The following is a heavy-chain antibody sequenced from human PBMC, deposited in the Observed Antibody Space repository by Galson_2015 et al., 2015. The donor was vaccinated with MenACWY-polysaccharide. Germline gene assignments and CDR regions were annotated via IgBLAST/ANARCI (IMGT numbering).Heavy chain of an antibody. CDR3: ARTRIVGAHWFDC. CDR1: GLSFSNFW. J-gene: IGHJ4*02. CDR2: INQDGSEK. D-gene: IGHD1-26*01. V-gene: IGHV3-7*01. Sequence: SLRLSCEASGLSFSNFWMSWVRQAPGTGLEWVASINQDGSEKHYVDSVRVQFTVSRDNARNSLYLQMNSLRAEDTDVYYCARTRIVGAHWFDCWCQGTLVTVSS.